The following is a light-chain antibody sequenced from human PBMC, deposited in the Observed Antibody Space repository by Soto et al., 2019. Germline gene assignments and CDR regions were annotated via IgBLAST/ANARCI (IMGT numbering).Light chain of an antibody. J-gene: IGKJ1*01. CDR1: QSLSNN. CDR2: GAS. Sequence: EIVMTQSPATLSVSPGERATLSCRASQSLSNNLAWYQQKPGQAPRLLIYGASIRATGVPTRFSGSGYGTEFTLPISSLQSEDFAAYYYKKYKNWPPWTFGQGTKVEIK. CDR3: KKYKNWPPWT. V-gene: IGKV3-15*01.